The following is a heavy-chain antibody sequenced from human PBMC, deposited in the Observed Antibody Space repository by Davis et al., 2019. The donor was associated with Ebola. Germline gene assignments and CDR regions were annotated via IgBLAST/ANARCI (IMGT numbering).Heavy chain of an antibody. V-gene: IGHV4-34*01. Sequence: PSETLSLTCAVYGGSFSGYYWSWIRQPPGKGLEWIGEINHSGSTNYNPSLKSRVTISVDTSKNQFSLKLSSVTAADTAVYYCARGRVYSSSWFFVWGQGTLVTVSS. CDR1: GGSFSGYY. CDR2: INHSGST. D-gene: IGHD6-13*01. J-gene: IGHJ1*01. CDR3: ARGRVYSSSWFFV.